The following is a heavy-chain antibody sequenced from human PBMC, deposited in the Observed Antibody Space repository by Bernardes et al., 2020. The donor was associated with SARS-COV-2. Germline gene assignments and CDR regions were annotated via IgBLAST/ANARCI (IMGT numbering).Heavy chain of an antibody. CDR3: ARDLWLDYYYGMDV. D-gene: IGHD6-19*01. Sequence: ASVKVSCKASGYTFTGYYMHWVRQAPGQGLEWMGWINPNSGGTNYAQKFQGRVTMTRDTSISTAYMELSRLRSDDTAVYYCARDLWLDYYYGMDVWGQGTTVTVSS. CDR2: INPNSGGT. J-gene: IGHJ6*02. CDR1: GYTFTGYY. V-gene: IGHV1-2*02.